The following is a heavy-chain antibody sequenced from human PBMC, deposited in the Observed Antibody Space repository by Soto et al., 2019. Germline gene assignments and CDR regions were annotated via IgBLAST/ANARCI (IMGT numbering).Heavy chain of an antibody. J-gene: IGHJ6*02. CDR2: ISGSGGST. D-gene: IGHD5-18*01. V-gene: IGHV3-23*01. CDR1: GFTFSTYA. CDR3: AKEAGYSYGYGGMDV. Sequence: GGSLRLSCAASGFTFSTYAMAWVRQAPGKGLEWVSGISGSGGSTYYADSVKGRFTISRDNSKNTLYLQMNSLRAEDTAVYDCAKEAGYSYGYGGMDVWGQGTTVTVSS.